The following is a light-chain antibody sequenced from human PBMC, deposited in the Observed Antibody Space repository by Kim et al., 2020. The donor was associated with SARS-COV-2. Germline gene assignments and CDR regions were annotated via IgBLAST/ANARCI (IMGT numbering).Light chain of an antibody. CDR1: QGISSY. J-gene: IGKJ2*01. CDR2: AAS. V-gene: IGKV1-8*01. CDR3: QQYYSYSYT. Sequence: AIRITQSPSSLSASTGDRVTITCRASQGISSYLAWYQQKPGKAPKLLIYAASTLQSGVPSRFSGSGSGTDFTLTISCLQSEDFATYYCQQYYSYSYTFGQGTKLEI.